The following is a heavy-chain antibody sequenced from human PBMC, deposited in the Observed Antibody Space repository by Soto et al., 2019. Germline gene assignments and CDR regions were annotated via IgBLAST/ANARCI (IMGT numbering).Heavy chain of an antibody. CDR1: GYIFNDYY. Sequence: ASVKVSCKASGYIFNDYYIHWVRQAPGQGLEWMGWINPYNGGANFAQEFQGRVTMTRDTSLSIVYMELSSLRSEDTAVYYCGAGLYFYGIDVWGQGTTVTVSS. CDR3: GAGLYFYGIDV. J-gene: IGHJ6*02. CDR2: INPYNGGA. V-gene: IGHV1-2*02. D-gene: IGHD2-8*01.